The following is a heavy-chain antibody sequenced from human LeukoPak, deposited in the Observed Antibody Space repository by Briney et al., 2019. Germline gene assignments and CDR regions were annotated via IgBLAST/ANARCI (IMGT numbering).Heavy chain of an antibody. Sequence: GGSLRLSCAAPGFAFSRYAMKWVCQALGQGLEQVSAIRGSGGSTYYADSVKGRFTISRDNSKNTLYLQMNSLRAEDTAVYYCAKGTTYSPRFDYWGQGTLVTVSS. J-gene: IGHJ4*02. D-gene: IGHD2-21*01. CDR2: IRGSGGST. CDR3: AKGTTYSPRFDY. V-gene: IGHV3-23*01. CDR1: GFAFSRYA.